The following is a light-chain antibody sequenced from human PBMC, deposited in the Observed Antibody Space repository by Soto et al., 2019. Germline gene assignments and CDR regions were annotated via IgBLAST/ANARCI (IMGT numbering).Light chain of an antibody. CDR1: QSVGTY. CDR3: QHRSIWPVS. CDR2: DVS. V-gene: IGKV3-11*01. J-gene: IGKJ5*01. Sequence: EIVLTQSPATLSLSPGERATLSCRASQSVGTYLAWYQQKPGQSPRLLMFDVSNRATGIPARFSGSGSGTDFTLTISSLEPEDFGAYYCQHRSIWPVSFGQGTRLEIK.